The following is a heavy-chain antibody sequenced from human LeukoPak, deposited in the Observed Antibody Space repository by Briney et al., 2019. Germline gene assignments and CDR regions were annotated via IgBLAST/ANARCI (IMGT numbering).Heavy chain of an antibody. J-gene: IGHJ4*02. Sequence: ASVKVSCKASGGTFSSYAISWVRQAPGQGLEWMGGIIPIFGTANYAQKFQGRVTITADESTSTAYMELSSLRSEDTAVYYCARSLGFSPPFDYWGQGTLVTVYS. CDR2: IIPIFGTA. V-gene: IGHV1-69*13. D-gene: IGHD3-3*01. CDR3: ARSLGFSPPFDY. CDR1: GGTFSSYA.